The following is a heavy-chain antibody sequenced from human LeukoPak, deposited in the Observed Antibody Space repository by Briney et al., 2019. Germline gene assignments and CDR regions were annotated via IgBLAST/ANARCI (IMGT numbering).Heavy chain of an antibody. D-gene: IGHD3-3*01. CDR1: GFTFSSYA. V-gene: IGHV3-30-3*01. CDR3: ARGVLRFSPGDY. CDR2: ISYDGSNK. Sequence: GGSLRLSCAASGFTFSSYAMHWVRQAPGKGLEWVAVISYDGSNKYYADSVKGRFTISRDNSKNTLYLQMNSLSAEDTAVYYWARGVLRFSPGDYWGQGTLVTVPS. J-gene: IGHJ4*01.